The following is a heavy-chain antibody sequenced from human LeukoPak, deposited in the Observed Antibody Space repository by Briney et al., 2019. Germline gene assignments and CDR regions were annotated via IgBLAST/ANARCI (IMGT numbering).Heavy chain of an antibody. D-gene: IGHD3-16*02. Sequence: SETLSLTCTVSGGSISSYYWSWIRQPPGKGLEWIGYIYYSGSTNYNPSLKSRLSMSVDTSKNQFSLRLTSVTAADTAVYYCARVEVIGSTRYFDYWGQGAMVSVSS. V-gene: IGHV4-59*12. CDR1: GGSISSYY. CDR3: ARVEVIGSTRYFDY. CDR2: IYYSGST. J-gene: IGHJ4*02.